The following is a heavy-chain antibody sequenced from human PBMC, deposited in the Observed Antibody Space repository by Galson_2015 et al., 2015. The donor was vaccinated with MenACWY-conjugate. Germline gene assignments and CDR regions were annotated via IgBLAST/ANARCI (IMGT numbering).Heavy chain of an antibody. J-gene: IGHJ4*02. V-gene: IGHV3-33*01. CDR1: GFIFSSYG. CDR3: ARGNYYVSGTYYKSANFDC. Sequence: SLRLSCAASGFIFSSYGMHWVRQAPGKGLEWVAVIWYDGSNKYYADSVKGRFTISRDKSKNTLYLQMNSLRAEDTAVYYCARGNYYVSGTYYKSANFDCWGQGSLVTVSS. D-gene: IGHD3-10*01. CDR2: IWYDGSNK.